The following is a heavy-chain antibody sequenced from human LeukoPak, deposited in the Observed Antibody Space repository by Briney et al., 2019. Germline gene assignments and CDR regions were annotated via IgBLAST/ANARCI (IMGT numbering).Heavy chain of an antibody. J-gene: IGHJ6*02. CDR1: GFTFSSYW. Sequence: GGSLRLSCAASGFTFSSYWMHWVRQAPGKGLVWVSRINSDGNSTSYADSVKGRFTISRDNAKNTLYLQMNSLRAEDTAVYYCAKNGYDFWSGSLDVWGQGTTVTVSS. V-gene: IGHV3-74*01. D-gene: IGHD3-3*01. CDR3: AKNGYDFWSGSLDV. CDR2: INSDGNST.